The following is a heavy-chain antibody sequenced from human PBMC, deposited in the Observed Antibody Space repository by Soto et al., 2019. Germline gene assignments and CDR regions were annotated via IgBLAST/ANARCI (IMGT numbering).Heavy chain of an antibody. V-gene: IGHV4-59*01. J-gene: IGHJ3*02. D-gene: IGHD5-12*01. CDR2: IYYSGST. CDR3: ARADGYNLLGAFDI. Sequence: SETLSLTCTVSGGSISSYYWSWIRQPPGKGLEWIGYIYYSGSTNYNPSLKSRVTISVDTSKNQFSLKLSSVTAADTAVYYCARADGYNLLGAFDIWGQGTMVTVSS. CDR1: GGSISSYY.